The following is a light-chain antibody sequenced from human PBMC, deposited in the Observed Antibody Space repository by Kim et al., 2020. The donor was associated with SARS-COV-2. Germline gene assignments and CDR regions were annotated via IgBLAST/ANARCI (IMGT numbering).Light chain of an antibody. CDR2: AAS. J-gene: IGKJ1*01. Sequence: AAVGDRVNLTGRASQGIRNYLAWLQQKPGKGPKRLIYAASSLRSGVPSSFSGSGSGTEFTLTISSLQPEDFATYYCLQQNSYPWTFGQGTKVDIK. CDR1: QGIRNY. V-gene: IGKV1-17*03. CDR3: LQQNSYPWT.